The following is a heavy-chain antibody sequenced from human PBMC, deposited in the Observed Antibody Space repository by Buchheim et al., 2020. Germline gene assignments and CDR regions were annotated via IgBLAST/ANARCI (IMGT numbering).Heavy chain of an antibody. CDR3: AKAVEQCSGGSCSKGMDV. Sequence: EVQALESGGGLVQPGGSLRLSCAASGFTFNNDAMSWVRQAPGKGLEWVSGLNGKNGTTYYADSVKGRFTISRDNSKNTMYLQMRNLRAEDTAVYYCAKAVEQCSGGSCSKGMDVWGQGTT. CDR2: LNGKNGTT. CDR1: GFTFNNDA. V-gene: IGHV3-23*01. D-gene: IGHD2-15*01. J-gene: IGHJ6*02.